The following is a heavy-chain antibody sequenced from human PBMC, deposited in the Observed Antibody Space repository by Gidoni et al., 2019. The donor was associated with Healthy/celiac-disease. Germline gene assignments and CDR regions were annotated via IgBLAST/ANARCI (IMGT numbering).Heavy chain of an antibody. CDR2: ISSSSSYE. CDR1: GFTFSSFS. J-gene: IGHJ4*02. D-gene: IGHD2-2*01. CDR3: ARSRSAAASFDY. V-gene: IGHV3-21*01. Sequence: EVQLVESGGGLVKPGGSLRLSCAASGFTFSSFSMNWVRQAPGKGLEWVSSISSSSSYEYYADSLKGRFTISRDNAKNSLYLQMNSLRAEDTAVYYCARSRSAAASFDYWGQGTLVTVSS.